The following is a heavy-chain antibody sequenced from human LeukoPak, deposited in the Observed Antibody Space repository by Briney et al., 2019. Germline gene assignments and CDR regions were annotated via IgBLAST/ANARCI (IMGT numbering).Heavy chain of an antibody. J-gene: IGHJ3*02. CDR2: IYYSGST. V-gene: IGHV4-59*01. CDR1: GFTFSNYA. D-gene: IGHD5-24*01. Sequence: PGGSLRLSCAASGFTFSNYAMSWIRQPPGKGLEWIGYIYYSGSTNYNPSLKSRVTISVDTSKNQFSLKLSSVTAADTAVYYCARAGRDGYNYDAFDIWGQGTMVTVSS. CDR3: ARAGRDGYNYDAFDI.